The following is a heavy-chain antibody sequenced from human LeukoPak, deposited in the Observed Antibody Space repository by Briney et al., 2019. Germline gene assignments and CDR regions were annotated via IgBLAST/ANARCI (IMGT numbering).Heavy chain of an antibody. J-gene: IGHJ6*03. D-gene: IGHD6-13*01. CDR2: ISGGGGMT. V-gene: IGHV3-23*01. CDR1: GFIFSSHA. Sequence: GGSLRLSCAASGFIFSSHAMNWVRQAPGKGLEWVSVISGGGGMTYYADSVKGRFTVSRDNAKNSLYLQMNSLRAEDTAVYYCARVFFVGRQPPAAGTRDYMDVWGKGTTVTVSS. CDR3: ARVFFVGRQPPAAGTRDYMDV.